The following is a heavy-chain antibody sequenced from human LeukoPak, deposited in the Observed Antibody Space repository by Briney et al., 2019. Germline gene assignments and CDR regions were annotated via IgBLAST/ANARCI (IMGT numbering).Heavy chain of an antibody. J-gene: IGHJ4*02. CDR1: VGTFSSYA. CDR3: ARAGLAAAGTLDY. V-gene: IGHV1-69*13. D-gene: IGHD6-13*01. Sequence: ASVKVSCKASVGTFSSYAISWVRQAPGQGLEWMGGIIPIFGTANYAQKFQGRVSITADESTSTTYMELSSLRSEDTAVYYCARAGLAAAGTLDYWGQGTLVTVSS. CDR2: IIPIFGTA.